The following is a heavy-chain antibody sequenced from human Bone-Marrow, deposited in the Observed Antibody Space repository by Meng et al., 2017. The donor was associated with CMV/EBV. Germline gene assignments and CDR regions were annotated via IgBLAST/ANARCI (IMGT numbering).Heavy chain of an antibody. V-gene: IGHV3-15*01. CDR3: TTDRFRSWGMDV. CDR1: GFTFSNAW. CDR2: IKSKTDGGTT. Sequence: GESLKISCAASGFTFSNAWMSWVRQAPGKGLEWVGRIKSKTDGGTTDYAAPVKGRFTISRDDSKNTLYLQMNSLKTEDTAVYYRTTDRFRSWGMDVWGQGTTVTVSS. D-gene: IGHD2-15*01. J-gene: IGHJ6*02.